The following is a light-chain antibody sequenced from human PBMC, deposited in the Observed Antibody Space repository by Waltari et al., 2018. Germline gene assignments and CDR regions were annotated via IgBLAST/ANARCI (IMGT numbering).Light chain of an antibody. CDR1: PSVLSTSNNKNY. V-gene: IGKV4-1*01. Sequence: DIVMTQSPDSLAVSLGERATFTCKSSPSVLSTSNNKNYLAWYQQKPGQPPKLLFSWASSRESGVPDRFRASGSGTDFTLTISSLQAEDVAVYICQQYSNTPLTFGGGTKVEIK. CDR3: QQYSNTPLT. J-gene: IGKJ4*01. CDR2: WAS.